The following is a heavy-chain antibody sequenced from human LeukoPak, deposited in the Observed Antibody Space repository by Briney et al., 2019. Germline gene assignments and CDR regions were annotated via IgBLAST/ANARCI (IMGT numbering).Heavy chain of an antibody. Sequence: PGGSLRLSCAASGFTFSDYYMSWIRQAPGKGLEWVSYISSSGSTIYYADSVKGRFTISRDNAKNSLYLQMNSLRAEDTAVYYCARDQVRYSSSWYFDPWGQGTLVTVSS. CDR2: ISSSGSTI. D-gene: IGHD6-13*01. V-gene: IGHV3-11*01. CDR3: ARDQVRYSSSWYFDP. J-gene: IGHJ5*02. CDR1: GFTFSDYY.